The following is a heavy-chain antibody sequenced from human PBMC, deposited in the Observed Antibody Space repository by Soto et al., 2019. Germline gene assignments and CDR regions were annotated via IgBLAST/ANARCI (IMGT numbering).Heavy chain of an antibody. Sequence: SETLSLTCTVSGGSISSGGYYWSWIRQHPGKGLEWIGYIYYSGSTYYNPSLKSRVTISVDTSKNQFSLKLSSVTAADTAVYYCARVSRFGTLVNWFDPWGQGTLVTVSS. CDR2: IYYSGST. J-gene: IGHJ5*02. CDR1: GGSISSGGYY. V-gene: IGHV4-31*03. CDR3: ARVSRFGTLVNWFDP. D-gene: IGHD3-10*01.